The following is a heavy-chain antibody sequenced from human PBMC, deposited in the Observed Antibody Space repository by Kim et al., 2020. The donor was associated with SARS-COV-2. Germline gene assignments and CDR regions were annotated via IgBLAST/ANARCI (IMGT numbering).Heavy chain of an antibody. D-gene: IGHD3-3*01. CDR3: ARTNFGGAQYYYMDV. CDR1: RGSFDDYY. J-gene: IGHJ6*03. Sequence: SDTLSLTCGVFRGSFDDYYWAWIRQPPGKGLEWIGEIIHSGITSYNPSLKSRVTISVNTSKRQISLRLSSVTAADTAVYYCARTNFGGAQYYYMDVWGKG. CDR2: IIHSGIT. V-gene: IGHV4-34*12.